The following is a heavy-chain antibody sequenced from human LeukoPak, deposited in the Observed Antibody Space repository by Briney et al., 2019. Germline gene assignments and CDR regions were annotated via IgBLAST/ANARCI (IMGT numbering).Heavy chain of an antibody. V-gene: IGHV1-46*01. Sequence: ASVKVSCKASGYTFTSYYMHWVRQAPGQGLEWMGIINPSGGSTSYAQKFQGRVTMTRDTSISTAYMELSRLRSDDTAVYYCARGSGQQLTYHSMNWFDPWGQGTLVTVSS. CDR3: ARGSGQQLTYHSMNWFDP. J-gene: IGHJ5*02. CDR2: INPSGGST. CDR1: GYTFTSYY. D-gene: IGHD6-13*01.